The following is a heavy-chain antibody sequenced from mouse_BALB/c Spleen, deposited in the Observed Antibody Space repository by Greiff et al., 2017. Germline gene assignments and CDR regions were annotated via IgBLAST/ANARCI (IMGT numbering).Heavy chain of an antibody. D-gene: IGHD1-1*01. CDR3: ARDDYGSGTGGAMDY. Sequence: EVKLVESGGGLVKPGGSLKLSCAASGFTFSSYAMSWVRQTPEKRLEWVASISSGGSTYYPDSVKGRFTISRDNARNILYLQMSSLRSEDTAMYYCARDDYGSGTGGAMDYWGQGTSVTVSS. CDR1: GFTFSSYA. V-gene: IGHV5-6-5*01. CDR2: ISSGGST. J-gene: IGHJ4*01.